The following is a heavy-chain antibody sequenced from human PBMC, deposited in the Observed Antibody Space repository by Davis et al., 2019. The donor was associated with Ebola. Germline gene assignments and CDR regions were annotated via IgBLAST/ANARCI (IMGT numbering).Heavy chain of an antibody. D-gene: IGHD6-6*01. V-gene: IGHV1-2*04. CDR3: ARDKQLGDYYYYGMDV. Sequence: ASVKVSCKASGYTFTSYYMHWVRQATGQGLEWMGWMNPNSGGTNYAQKFQGWVTMTRDTSISTAYMELSRLRSDDTAVYYCARDKQLGDYYYYGMDVWGQGTTVTVSS. J-gene: IGHJ6*02. CDR2: MNPNSGGT. CDR1: GYTFTSYY.